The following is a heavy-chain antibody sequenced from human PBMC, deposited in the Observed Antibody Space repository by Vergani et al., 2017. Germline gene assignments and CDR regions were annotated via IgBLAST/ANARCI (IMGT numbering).Heavy chain of an antibody. V-gene: IGHV1-18*01. CDR2: IRPYTGHT. J-gene: IGHJ3*01. Sequence: QVKLVQSGAELKKPGASVSVSCKGSSHTFQTYGISWVRQAPGKGLEWMAWIRPYTGHTIYAQKFQDRVTMTADTSTNTAYMELRSLRSDDTAVYFCARVASSNSEVTPTAFDVWGQGTMVTVSS. CDR3: ARVASSNSEVTPTAFDV. D-gene: IGHD1-1*01. CDR1: SHTFQTYG.